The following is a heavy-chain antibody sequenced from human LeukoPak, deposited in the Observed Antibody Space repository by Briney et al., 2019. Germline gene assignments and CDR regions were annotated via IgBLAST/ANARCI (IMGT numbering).Heavy chain of an antibody. D-gene: IGHD4-17*01. Sequence: SETLSLTCTVSCGSTNTHYCSWIRQPPGKGLEWIGYIYYSGSTNYNPSLKSRVTISVDTSKNQFSLKLSSVTAADTAVYYCARIDYGDYGDWYFDLWGRGTLVTVSS. CDR2: IYYSGST. V-gene: IGHV4-59*11. CDR1: CGSTNTHY. CDR3: ARIDYGDYGDWYFDL. J-gene: IGHJ2*01.